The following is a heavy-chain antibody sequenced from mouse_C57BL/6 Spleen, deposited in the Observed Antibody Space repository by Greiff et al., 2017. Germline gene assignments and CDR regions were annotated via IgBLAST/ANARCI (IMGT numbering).Heavy chain of an antibody. CDR2: IDPEDGDT. CDR1: GFNIKDYY. V-gene: IGHV14-1*01. CDR3: TTGPHYYGSSYGYFDV. J-gene: IGHJ1*03. Sequence: VQLKESGAELVRPGASVKLSCTASGFNIKDYYMHWVKQSPEQGLEWIGRIDPEDGDTEDAPKFQGKATMTADTSSNTAYLQISSLTSEDTAVYYCTTGPHYYGSSYGYFDVWGTGTTVTVSS. D-gene: IGHD1-1*01.